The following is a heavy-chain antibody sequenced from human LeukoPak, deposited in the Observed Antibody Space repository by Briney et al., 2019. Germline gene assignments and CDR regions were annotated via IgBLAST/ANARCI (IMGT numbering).Heavy chain of an antibody. J-gene: IGHJ4*02. CDR2: VYSSGPT. CDR3: ARLKWTRNYFDY. D-gene: IGHD1-26*01. Sequence: SETLSLTCTVSGGSFSSSNYYWGWIRPPPGKGLEWIGSVYSSGPTYYTPSLESRVTISADKSKNQFSLNLSSVTAADTAVYYCARLKWTRNYFDYWGQGTLVTVSS. V-gene: IGHV4-39*01. CDR1: GGSFSSSNYY.